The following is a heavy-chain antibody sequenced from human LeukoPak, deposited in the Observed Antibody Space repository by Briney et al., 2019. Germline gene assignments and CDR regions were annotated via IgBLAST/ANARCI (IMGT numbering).Heavy chain of an antibody. V-gene: IGHV3-7*01. CDR1: GFVFSTYW. Sequence: PGWAQSLSCAACGFVFSTYWMTWVRQAPGKGLERLANINLDGTEEHYVDSSLKGRFTISRDNAKNSLYLQMTSLRVEDTAVYYCASGRHDFLHWGQGTLVTVSS. J-gene: IGHJ4*02. D-gene: IGHD3/OR15-3a*01. CDR2: INLDGTEE. CDR3: ASGRHDFLH.